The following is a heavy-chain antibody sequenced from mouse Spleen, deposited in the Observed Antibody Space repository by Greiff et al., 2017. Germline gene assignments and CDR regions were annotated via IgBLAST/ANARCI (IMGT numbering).Heavy chain of an antibody. CDR1: GFTFSSYA. CDR3: ARHRNYEFAH. V-gene: IGHV5-9-3*01. D-gene: IGHD2-1*01. J-gene: IGHJ3*01. Sequence: EVKLMESGGGLVKPGGSLKLSCAASGFTFSSYAMSWVRQTPEKRLEWVATISSGGSYTYYPDSVKGRFTISRDNAKNTLYLQMSSLRSEDTAMYYCARHRNYEFAHWGQGTLVTVSA. CDR2: ISSGGSYT.